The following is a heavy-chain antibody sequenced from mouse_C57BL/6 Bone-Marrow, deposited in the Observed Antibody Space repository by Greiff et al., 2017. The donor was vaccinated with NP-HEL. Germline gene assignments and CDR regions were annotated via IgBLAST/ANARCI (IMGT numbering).Heavy chain of an antibody. V-gene: IGHV1-26*01. J-gene: IGHJ4*01. CDR2: INPKNGGT. Sequence: EVQLQQSGPELVKPGASVKISCKASGYTFTDYYMNGVKQRHGKSLEWIGDINPKNGGTSYNQKFKGKATLTVDKSSSPAYMELRSLTSEDSAVYYWAGGVGDYYGSSYAMDYWGQGTSVTVSS. CDR1: GYTFTDYY. D-gene: IGHD1-1*01. CDR3: AGGVGDYYGSSYAMDY.